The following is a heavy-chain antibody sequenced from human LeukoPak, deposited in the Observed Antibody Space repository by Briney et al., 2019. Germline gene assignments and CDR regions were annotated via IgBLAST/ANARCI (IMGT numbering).Heavy chain of an antibody. CDR1: GFIFSTYG. CDR3: AKDAIMKATGPTRFDS. Sequence: GGSLRLSCAASGFIFSTYGMSWVRQAPGRGLEWVSGIIGSDGRTSYADSVKGRFTISRDSSKNTLYLQMNSLRAEDTAIYYCAKDAIMKATGPTRFDSWGQGTLVTVSS. J-gene: IGHJ4*02. V-gene: IGHV3-23*01. D-gene: IGHD2-8*01. CDR2: IIGSDGRT.